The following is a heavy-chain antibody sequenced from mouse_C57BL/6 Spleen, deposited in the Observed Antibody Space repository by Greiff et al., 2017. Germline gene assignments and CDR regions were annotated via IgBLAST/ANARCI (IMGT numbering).Heavy chain of an antibody. CDR2: IDPADGNT. D-gene: IGHD1-1*01. Sequence: EVKLVESVAELVRPGASVKLSCTASGFNIKNTYMHWVKQRPEQGLEWIGRIDPADGNTKYAPKFPGKATITADTSSNTAYLQLSSRTSEDTANYYCASDGSSHWYFDVWGTGTTVTVAS. V-gene: IGHV14-3*01. J-gene: IGHJ1*03. CDR3: ASDGSSHWYFDV. CDR1: GFNIKNTY.